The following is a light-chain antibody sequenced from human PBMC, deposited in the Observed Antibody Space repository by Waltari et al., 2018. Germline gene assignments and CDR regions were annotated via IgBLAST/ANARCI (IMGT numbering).Light chain of an antibody. J-gene: IGLJ2*01. Sequence: QTVVTQEPSFSVSPGGTVTLTGGLSSGSVSTTYYPSWYQQTPGPAPRTLIHSTNIRSSGVSDRFSGSILGNKAALTITGAQADDESEYFCLVYLGSGMWAFGGGTKLTVL. CDR2: STN. V-gene: IGLV8-61*01. CDR1: SGSVSTTYY. CDR3: LVYLGSGMWA.